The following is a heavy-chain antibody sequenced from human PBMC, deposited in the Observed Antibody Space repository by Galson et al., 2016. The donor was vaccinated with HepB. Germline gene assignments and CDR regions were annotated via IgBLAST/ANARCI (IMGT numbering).Heavy chain of an antibody. CDR2: ISGTGTTP. J-gene: IGHJ4*02. Sequence: SLRLSCAGSGFTFNDYAMSRVRLAPGKGLQWVSTISGTGTTPYYADSVKGRFTISRDNSKNTLYLQMDSLRDEDSAVYYCAKDYVYGSGSYYKDWGQGTLVIVSS. CDR3: AKDYVYGSGSYYKD. D-gene: IGHD3-10*01. V-gene: IGHV3-23*01. CDR1: GFTFNDYA.